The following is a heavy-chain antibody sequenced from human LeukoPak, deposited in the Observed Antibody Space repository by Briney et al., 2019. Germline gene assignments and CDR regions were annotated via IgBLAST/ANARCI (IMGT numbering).Heavy chain of an antibody. V-gene: IGHV4-39*07. Sequence: SETLSLTCTVSGGSISSSSYYWGWIRQPPGKGLEWIGSIYYSGSTYYNPSLKSRVTISVDTSKNQFSLKLSSVTAADTAVYYCARVQRFVDITMIAYYFDYWGQGTLVTVSS. J-gene: IGHJ4*02. CDR3: ARVQRFVDITMIAYYFDY. CDR2: IYYSGST. CDR1: GGSISSSSYY. D-gene: IGHD3-22*01.